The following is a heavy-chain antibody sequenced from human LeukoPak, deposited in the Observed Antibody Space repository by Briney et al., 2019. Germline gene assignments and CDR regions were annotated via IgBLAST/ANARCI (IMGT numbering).Heavy chain of an antibody. Sequence: PGGSLRLSCAASGFTFSDYSMSWIRQAPGKGLEWVSALTGSGGGTYYADSVKGRFTISRDNSKNTMYLQMNSLRAEDTDVYYCTMMVVVILNNGGRENLVTVSS. J-gene: IGHJ4*02. CDR3: TMMVVVILNN. CDR2: LTGSGGGT. V-gene: IGHV3-23*01. CDR1: GFTFSDYS. D-gene: IGHD3-22*01.